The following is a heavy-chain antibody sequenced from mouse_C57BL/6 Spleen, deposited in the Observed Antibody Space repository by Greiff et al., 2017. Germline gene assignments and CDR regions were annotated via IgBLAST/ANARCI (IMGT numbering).Heavy chain of an antibody. Sequence: VQLQQSGPELVKPGASVKISCKASGYTFTDSYMNWVKQSHGKSLEWIGYINPNHGGTSYNQKFKGKATLTVDKSSSTAYMELRSLTSSYSAVYYCARNDCYYAGGAMDYWGQGTSVTVSS. CDR1: GYTFTDSY. D-gene: IGHD2-3*01. CDR3: ARNDCYYAGGAMDY. V-gene: IGHV1-26*01. CDR2: INPNHGGT. J-gene: IGHJ4*01.